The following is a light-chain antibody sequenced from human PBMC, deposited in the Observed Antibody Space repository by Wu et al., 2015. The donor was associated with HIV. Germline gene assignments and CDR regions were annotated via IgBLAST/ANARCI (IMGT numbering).Light chain of an antibody. CDR1: KSVDSV. CDR3: QQYNEWPA. V-gene: IGKV3-15*01. Sequence: MLMTQSPATLSVSPGDRATLSCRASKSVDSVVVWYQQKPGQAPKIIIYGASTRATGIPARFSGRGSGTEFTLTISGVQSEDFAVYICQQYNEWPAFGQGTKVE. J-gene: IGKJ1*01. CDR2: GAS.